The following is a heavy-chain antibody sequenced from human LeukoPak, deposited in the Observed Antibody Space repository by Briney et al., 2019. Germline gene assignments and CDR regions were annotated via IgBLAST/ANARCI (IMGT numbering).Heavy chain of an antibody. V-gene: IGHV3-72*01. Sequence: TTSSYYWGWIRQPPEKGLEWVGRIRNKAQRYTTEYAASVRGRFTISRDDSKNSLYLQMNSLKTEDTAVYYCARVYSSSWSGSYFDYWGQGTLVTVSS. D-gene: IGHD6-13*01. CDR3: ARVYSSSWSGSYFDY. CDR1: TTSSYY. CDR2: IRNKAQRYTT. J-gene: IGHJ4*02.